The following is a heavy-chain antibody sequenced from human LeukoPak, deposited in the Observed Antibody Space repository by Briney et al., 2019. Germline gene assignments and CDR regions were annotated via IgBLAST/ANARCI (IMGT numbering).Heavy chain of an antibody. D-gene: IGHD1-26*01. CDR1: GGTFSSYA. V-gene: IGHV1-69*13. Sequence: ASVKVSCKASGGTFSSYAISWVRQAPGQGLEWMGGIIPIFGTANYAQKFQGRVTITADESTSTAYMELSSLRSEDTAVYYCARAPEWETWWFDPWGQGTLVIVPS. J-gene: IGHJ5*02. CDR2: IIPIFGTA. CDR3: ARAPEWETWWFDP.